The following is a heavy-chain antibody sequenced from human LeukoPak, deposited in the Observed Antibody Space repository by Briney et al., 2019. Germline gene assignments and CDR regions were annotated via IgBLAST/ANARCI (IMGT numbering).Heavy chain of an antibody. CDR1: GFTLSSYS. V-gene: IGHV3-48*02. J-gene: IGHJ1*01. CDR2: IDSDTYGNTI. Sequence: PGGSLRLSCAASGFTLSSYSMNWVRQAPGKGLEWISYIDSDTYGNTIYYPHTVKGRFTISRDNAKNSLYLQMDSLRDEDTAVYYCAKARRRSRYYDFWSGYEPFQHWGQGTLVTVSS. CDR3: AKARRRSRYYDFWSGYEPFQH. D-gene: IGHD3-3*01.